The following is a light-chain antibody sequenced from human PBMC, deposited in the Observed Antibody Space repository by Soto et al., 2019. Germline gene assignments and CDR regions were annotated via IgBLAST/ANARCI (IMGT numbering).Light chain of an antibody. V-gene: IGKV3-20*01. J-gene: IGKJ1*01. CDR1: QSVSSNY. Sequence: EVVLTQSPGTLSLSPGEGATLSCRASQSVSSNYFAWYQQKAGQAPRLLIYGISTRATGIPDRFSGSGSGTDFTLTISRLEPEGFALYYCEQYGSSPRTFGQGTRVEIK. CDR3: EQYGSSPRT. CDR2: GIS.